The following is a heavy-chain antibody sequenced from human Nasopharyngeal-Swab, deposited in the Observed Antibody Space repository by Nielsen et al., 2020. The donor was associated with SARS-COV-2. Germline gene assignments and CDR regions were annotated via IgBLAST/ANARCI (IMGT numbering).Heavy chain of an antibody. V-gene: IGHV4-34*01. Sequence: SETLSLTCAVYGGSFSGYYWSWIRQPPGKGLEWIGEINHSGSTNYNPSLKSRVTISVDTSKNQFSLKLSSVTAVDTAVYYCARVLRYYDSSGRWRWEGDYFDYWGQGTLVTVSS. CDR2: INHSGST. CDR3: ARVLRYYDSSGRWRWEGDYFDY. J-gene: IGHJ4*02. CDR1: GGSFSGYY. D-gene: IGHD3-22*01.